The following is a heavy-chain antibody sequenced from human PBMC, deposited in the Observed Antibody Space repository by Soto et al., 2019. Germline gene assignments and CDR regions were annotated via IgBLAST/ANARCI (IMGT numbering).Heavy chain of an antibody. J-gene: IGHJ6*02. Sequence: QVQLQQWGAGLLKPSETLSLTCAVYGGSFSGYYWSWIRQPPGKGLEWIGEINHSGSTNYNPSLKSRVTISVDTSKNQFSLKLRSVTAADTAVYYCARATGSGSYYRNYYYYGMDVWGQGTTVTVSS. V-gene: IGHV4-34*01. CDR2: INHSGST. D-gene: IGHD3-10*01. CDR3: ARATGSGSYYRNYYYYGMDV. CDR1: GGSFSGYY.